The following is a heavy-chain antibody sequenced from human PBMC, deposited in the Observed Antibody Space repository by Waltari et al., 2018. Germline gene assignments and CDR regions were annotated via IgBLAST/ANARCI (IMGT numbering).Heavy chain of an antibody. J-gene: IGHJ4*02. V-gene: IGHV3-21*01. CDR2: ISGTSHYI. Sequence: EVQVVESGGCLVKPGGSLRVSCTASGSSFSGYTMFRVRQGQGKGLGWVLSISGTSHYIYYSDSVRGRFTISRDNPKNSLYLQMNSLRAEDTAVYYCARGSATTVTTRGPTDYWGQGTLVTVSS. CDR1: GSSFSGYT. D-gene: IGHD4-17*01. CDR3: ARGSATTVTTRGPTDY.